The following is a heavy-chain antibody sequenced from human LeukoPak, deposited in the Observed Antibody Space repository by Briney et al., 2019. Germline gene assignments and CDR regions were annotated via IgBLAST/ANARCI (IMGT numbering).Heavy chain of an antibody. CDR1: GFTFSSYA. CDR2: ISYDGSNK. CDR3: ARDDGYNYDY. D-gene: IGHD5-24*01. J-gene: IGHJ4*02. V-gene: IGHV3-30-3*01. Sequence: GRSLRLSCAASGFTFSSYAMHWVRQAPGKGLEWVAVISYDGSNKYYADSVKGRFTISRDNSKNTLYLQMNSLRAEDTAVYYCARDDGYNYDYWGQGTLVTVSS.